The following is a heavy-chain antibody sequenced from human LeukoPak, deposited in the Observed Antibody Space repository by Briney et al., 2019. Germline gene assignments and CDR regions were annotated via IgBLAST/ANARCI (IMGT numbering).Heavy chain of an antibody. V-gene: IGHV4-34*12. Sequence: PSETLSLTCGVYGGSFSNYYWSWIRQPPGKGLEWIGEIIHSGSTNYNPSLKSRVTISVDTSKNQFSLKLSSVTAADTAVYYCARDDYDSNWFDPWCQGTLVTVSS. D-gene: IGHD5-12*01. CDR2: IIHSGST. CDR3: ARDDYDSNWFDP. J-gene: IGHJ5*02. CDR1: GGSFSNYY.